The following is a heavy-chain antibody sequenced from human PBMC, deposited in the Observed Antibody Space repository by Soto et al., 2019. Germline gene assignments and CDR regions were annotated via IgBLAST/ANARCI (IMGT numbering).Heavy chain of an antibody. D-gene: IGHD3-22*01. Sequence: PGGSLRLSCAASGFTFSSYAMSWVRQAPGKGLEWVSAISGSGGSTYYADSVKGRFTISRDNSKNTLYLQMNSLRAEDTAVYYCAKGPLMRHYDSSGYQDGYGMDVWGQGTTVTVSS. CDR2: ISGSGGST. CDR3: AKGPLMRHYDSSGYQDGYGMDV. V-gene: IGHV3-23*01. CDR1: GFTFSSYA. J-gene: IGHJ6*02.